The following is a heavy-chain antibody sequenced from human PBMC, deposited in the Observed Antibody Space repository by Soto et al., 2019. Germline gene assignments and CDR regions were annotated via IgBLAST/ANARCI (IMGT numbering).Heavy chain of an antibody. CDR2: INPTGGST. D-gene: IGHD2-8*02. J-gene: IGHJ4*02. Sequence: QVQLVQSGAEVKKPGASVKVSCKASGYPFINYYIHWVRQAPGHGLEWMAIINPTGGSTNYAQKFQVRLTLCMDTSTTTVYMELSSLTSEDTAIYYCARHLAAGDVWGQETLVTVSS. CDR3: ARHLAAGDV. CDR1: GYPFINYY. V-gene: IGHV1-46*01.